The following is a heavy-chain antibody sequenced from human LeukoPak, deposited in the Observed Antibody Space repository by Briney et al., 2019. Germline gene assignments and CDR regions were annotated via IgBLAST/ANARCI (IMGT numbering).Heavy chain of an antibody. CDR3: ARGSSGWSTYGMDV. J-gene: IGHJ6*02. Sequence: PGGSLRLSCAASGFTFDDYGMSWVRQAPGKGLEWVSGINWNGGSTGYADSVKGRFTISRDNAKNSLYLQMNSLRAEDTALYYCARGSSGWSTYGMDVWGQGTTVTGSS. D-gene: IGHD6-19*01. CDR1: GFTFDDYG. CDR2: INWNGGST. V-gene: IGHV3-20*04.